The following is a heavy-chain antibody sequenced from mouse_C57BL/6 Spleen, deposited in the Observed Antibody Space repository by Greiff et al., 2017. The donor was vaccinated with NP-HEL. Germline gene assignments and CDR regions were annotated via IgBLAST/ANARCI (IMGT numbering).Heavy chain of an antibody. J-gene: IGHJ4*01. CDR2: INPSTGGT. CDR3: ARGGDYDDYAMDY. Sequence: VQLKQSGPELVKPGASVKISCKASGYSFTGYYMNWVKQSPEKSLEWIGEINPSTGGTTYNQKFKAKATLTVDKSSSTAYMQLKSLTSEDSAVYYCARGGDYDDYAMDYWGQGTSVTVSS. V-gene: IGHV1-42*01. CDR1: GYSFTGYY. D-gene: IGHD2-4*01.